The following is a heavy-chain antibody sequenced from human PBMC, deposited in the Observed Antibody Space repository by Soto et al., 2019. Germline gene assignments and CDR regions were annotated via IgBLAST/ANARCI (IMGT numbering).Heavy chain of an antibody. CDR3: ARLLHDSRGYYYFDY. D-gene: IGHD3-3*01. V-gene: IGHV4-39*01. CDR2: IYYTGSP. Sequence: QLQLQESGPGLVKPSETLSLTCTVSGGSLTTTNYYWGWIRRPPGKGLEWIGSIYYTGSPYNHPSLKSRVSMSVETPKNQFSLKLSSVTAADTAVYYCARLLHDSRGYYYFDYWGQGTLVTVSS. CDR1: GGSLTTTNYY. J-gene: IGHJ4*02.